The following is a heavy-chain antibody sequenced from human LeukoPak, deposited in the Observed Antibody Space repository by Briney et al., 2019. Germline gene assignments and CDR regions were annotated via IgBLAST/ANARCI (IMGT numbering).Heavy chain of an antibody. D-gene: IGHD1-26*01. CDR2: INTNTGNP. Sequence: GASVKVSCKASGYTFTSYAMNWVRQAPGQGLEWMGWINTNTGNPTYAQGFTGRFVFSLDTSVSTAYLQISSLKAEDTAVYYCARDNRRGRDHNRYFDLWGRGTLVTVSS. CDR3: ARDNRRGRDHNRYFDL. J-gene: IGHJ2*01. CDR1: GYTFTSYA. V-gene: IGHV7-4-1*02.